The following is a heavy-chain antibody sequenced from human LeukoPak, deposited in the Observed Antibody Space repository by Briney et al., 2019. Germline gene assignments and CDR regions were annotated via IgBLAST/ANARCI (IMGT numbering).Heavy chain of an antibody. CDR2: IYPGDSDT. Sequence: NLGESLKISCKGSGYSFTTYWIGWVRQMPGKGLEWMGIIYPGDSDTRYSPSFQGQVTISADKSISTAYLQWSSLKASDTAIYYCARHPHASGGYFDYWGQGTLVTVSS. J-gene: IGHJ4*02. V-gene: IGHV5-51*01. CDR1: GYSFTTYW. CDR3: ARHPHASGGYFDY. D-gene: IGHD3-10*01.